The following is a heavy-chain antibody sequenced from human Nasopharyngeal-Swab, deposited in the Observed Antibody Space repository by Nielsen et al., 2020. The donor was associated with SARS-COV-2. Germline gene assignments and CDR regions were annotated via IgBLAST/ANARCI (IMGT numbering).Heavy chain of an antibody. CDR2: INTNTGNP. CDR3: ARGVPSQYYYGSGDY. D-gene: IGHD3-10*01. J-gene: IGHJ4*02. CDR1: GYTLTSYA. V-gene: IGHV7-4-1*02. Sequence: ASVKVSCKASGYTLTSYAMNWVRQAPGQGLEWMGWINTNTGNPTYAQGFTGRFVFSLDTSVSTAYLQISSLKAEDTAVYYCARGVPSQYYYGSGDYWGQGTLVTVSS.